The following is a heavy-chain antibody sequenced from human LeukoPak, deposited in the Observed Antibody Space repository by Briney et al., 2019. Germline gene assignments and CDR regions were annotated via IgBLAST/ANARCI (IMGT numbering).Heavy chain of an antibody. V-gene: IGHV3-23*01. J-gene: IGHJ6*04. Sequence: LGGSLRLSCAASGFTFSSYAMSWVRQAPGKGLEWVSAISGSGGSTYYADSVKGRFTISRDNSKNTLYLQMNSLRAEDTAVYYCANLRRGYSYDMDVWSKGTTVTVSS. D-gene: IGHD5-18*01. CDR1: GFTFSSYA. CDR3: ANLRRGYSYDMDV. CDR2: ISGSGGST.